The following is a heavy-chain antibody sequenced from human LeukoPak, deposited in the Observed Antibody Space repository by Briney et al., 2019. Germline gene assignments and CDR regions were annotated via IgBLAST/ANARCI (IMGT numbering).Heavy chain of an antibody. CDR2: MKQDGSEK. Sequence: GGSLRLSCAASGFTFSSYWMSWVRQAPGKGLEWVANMKQDGSEKYYVDSVKGRFTISRDNAKNSLYLQMNSLRAEDTAVYYCARDKIDMITFGGVIGTFGYWGQGTLVTVSS. J-gene: IGHJ4*02. CDR1: GFTFSSYW. D-gene: IGHD3-16*02. CDR3: ARDKIDMITFGGVIGTFGY. V-gene: IGHV3-7*01.